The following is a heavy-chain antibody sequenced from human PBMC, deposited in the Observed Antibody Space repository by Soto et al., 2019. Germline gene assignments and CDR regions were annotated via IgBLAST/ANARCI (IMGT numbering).Heavy chain of an antibody. V-gene: IGHV3-23*01. CDR3: VLRGRDY. CDR2: IGAGDDTT. CDR1: GFTFSSNS. D-gene: IGHD3-9*01. J-gene: IGHJ4*02. Sequence: EVQLMESGGGVARPGGSLRLSCATSGFTFSSNSMNWVRQVPGKRLEWVSRIGAGDDTTYYTDSVEGRFTISRDDSNGTLDLQKNRLQGEDTAYYFCVLRGRDYWGQGNLVTVSS.